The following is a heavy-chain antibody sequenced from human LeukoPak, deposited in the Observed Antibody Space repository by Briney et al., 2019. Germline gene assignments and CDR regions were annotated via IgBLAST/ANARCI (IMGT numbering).Heavy chain of an antibody. CDR1: GGSISSGDYY. V-gene: IGHV4-30-4*01. D-gene: IGHD3-9*01. Sequence: SETLSLTCTVSGGSISSGDYYWSWIRQPPGKGLEWIGYIYYSGSTYYNPSLKSRVTISVDTSKNQFSLKLSSVTAADTAVYYCARDSGEYYDILTGSYFDYWGQGTLVTVSS. CDR3: ARDSGEYYDILTGSYFDY. CDR2: IYYSGST. J-gene: IGHJ4*02.